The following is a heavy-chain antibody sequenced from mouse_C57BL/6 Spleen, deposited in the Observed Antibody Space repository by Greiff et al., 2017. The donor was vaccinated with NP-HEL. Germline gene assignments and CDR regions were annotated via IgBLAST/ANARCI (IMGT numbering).Heavy chain of an antibody. CDR3: ARSNDYYYFDY. CDR1: GYTFTSYW. Sequence: VQLQQPGAELVMPGASVKLSCKASGYTFTSYWMHWVKQRPGQGLEWIGEIDPSDSYTNYNQKFKGKSTLTVDKSSSTAYMQLSSLTSEDSAVYYCARSNDYYYFDYWGQGTTLTVSS. J-gene: IGHJ2*01. D-gene: IGHD2-4*01. V-gene: IGHV1-69*01. CDR2: IDPSDSYT.